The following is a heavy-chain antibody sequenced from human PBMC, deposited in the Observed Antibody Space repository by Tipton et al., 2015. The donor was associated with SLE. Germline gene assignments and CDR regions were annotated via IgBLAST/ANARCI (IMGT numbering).Heavy chain of an antibody. Sequence: TLSLTCTVSGGSISSYYWSWIRQPPGKGLEWIGYIYYSGSTNYNPSLKSRVTISVDTSKNQFSLKLSSVTAADTAVYYCARSYSSSSGVGYWGQGTLVTVSS. J-gene: IGHJ4*02. CDR1: GGSISSYY. V-gene: IGHV4-59*12. CDR3: ARSYSSSSGVGY. CDR2: IYYSGST. D-gene: IGHD6-13*01.